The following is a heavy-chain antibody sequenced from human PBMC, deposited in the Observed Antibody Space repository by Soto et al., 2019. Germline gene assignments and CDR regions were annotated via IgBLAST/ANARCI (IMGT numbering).Heavy chain of an antibody. CDR2: ISGSGGST. V-gene: IGHV3-23*01. Sequence: CLRLDRAAAGCTFGSESMCWGRQDPGKGLEWVSAISGSGGSTYYADSVKGRFTISRDNSKTTLYLQMNSLRAEDTAVYYCAKEGRRWLQFPFDIWGQATMVTVSS. J-gene: IGHJ3*02. CDR3: AKEGRRWLQFPFDI. CDR1: GCTFGSES. D-gene: IGHD5-12*01.